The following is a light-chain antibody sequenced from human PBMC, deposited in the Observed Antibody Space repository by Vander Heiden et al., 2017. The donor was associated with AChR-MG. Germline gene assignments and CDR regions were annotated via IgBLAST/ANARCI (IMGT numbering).Light chain of an antibody. CDR3: HIWDSSSDHVL. Sequence: SAVLTQPPSVSVAPGQTARITCGGNNIGSESVHWYQQKPGQAPMLVIFDDSDRAPGIPERISGSKTGNTATLTISRVEAGDEADYYCHIWDSSSDHVLFGGGTKLT. CDR2: DDS. J-gene: IGLJ2*01. CDR1: NIGSES. V-gene: IGLV3-21*02.